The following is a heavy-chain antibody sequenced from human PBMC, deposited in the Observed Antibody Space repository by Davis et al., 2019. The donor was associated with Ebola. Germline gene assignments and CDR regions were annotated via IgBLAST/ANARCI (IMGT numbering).Heavy chain of an antibody. Sequence: SETLSLTCTVSGGSISSGGYYWSWIRQHPGKGLEWIGYIYYSGSTYYNPSLKSRVTKSVDTSKNQFSLKLSSVTAADTAVYYCARTNDFWSGEGYYYYYGMDVWGQGTTVTVSS. CDR1: GGSISSGGYY. V-gene: IGHV4-31*03. CDR3: ARTNDFWSGEGYYYYYGMDV. D-gene: IGHD3-3*01. CDR2: IYYSGST. J-gene: IGHJ6*02.